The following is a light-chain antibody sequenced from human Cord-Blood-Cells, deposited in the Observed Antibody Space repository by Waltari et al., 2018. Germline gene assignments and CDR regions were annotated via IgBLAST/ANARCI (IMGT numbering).Light chain of an antibody. V-gene: IGLV2-23*01. CDR1: SSDVGSYNL. Sequence: QSALTQPASVSGSPGPSITISCTGTSSDVGSYNLVSWYQQHPGKAPKLMIYEGSKRPLWVSNRFSSSKSGNTASLTIAGLQAEDEADYYCCSYAGSNVVFGGGTKLTVL. J-gene: IGLJ2*01. CDR2: EGS. CDR3: CSYAGSNVV.